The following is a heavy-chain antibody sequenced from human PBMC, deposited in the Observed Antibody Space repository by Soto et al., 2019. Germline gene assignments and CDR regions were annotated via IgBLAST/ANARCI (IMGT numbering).Heavy chain of an antibody. J-gene: IGHJ4*02. CDR1: GGSLSSGGYY. D-gene: IGHD6-6*01. Sequence: SGTLSLTCTVSGGSLSSGGYYWSWIRQHPGKGLEWIGYIYYSRSTYYNPSLKSRVTILVDTSKNQFSLTLSSVTAADTAVYYCAGERSSSGTPSDNWGQGTLVTVSS. V-gene: IGHV4-31*03. CDR3: AGERSSSGTPSDN. CDR2: IYYSRST.